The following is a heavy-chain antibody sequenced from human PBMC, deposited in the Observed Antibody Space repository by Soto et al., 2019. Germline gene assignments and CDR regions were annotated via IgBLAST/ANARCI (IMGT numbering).Heavy chain of an antibody. CDR3: ARDRDIVLVPAAMSGLYYYYYGMDV. D-gene: IGHD2-2*01. J-gene: IGHJ6*02. CDR1: GGTFSSYA. V-gene: IGHV1-69*13. Sequence: GASVKVSCKASGGTFSSYAISWVRQAPGQGLEWMGGIIPIFGTANYAQKFQGRVTITADESTSTAYMELSSLRSEDTAVYYCARDRDIVLVPAAMSGLYYYYYGMDVWGQGTTVTVSS. CDR2: IIPIFGTA.